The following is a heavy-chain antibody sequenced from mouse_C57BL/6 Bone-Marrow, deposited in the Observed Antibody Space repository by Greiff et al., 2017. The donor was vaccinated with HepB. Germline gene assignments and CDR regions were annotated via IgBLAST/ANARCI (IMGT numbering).Heavy chain of an antibody. CDR3: ARSFDYYSSSLYAMDY. J-gene: IGHJ4*01. CDR1: GYTFTSYW. D-gene: IGHD1-1*01. Sequence: QVQLQQPGAELVKPGASVKLSCKASGYTFTSYWMQWVKQRPGQGLEWIGEIDPSDSYTNYNQKFKGKATLTVDTSSSTAYMQLSSLTSEDSAVYYCARSFDYYSSSLYAMDYWGQGTSVTVSS. CDR2: IDPSDSYT. V-gene: IGHV1-50*01.